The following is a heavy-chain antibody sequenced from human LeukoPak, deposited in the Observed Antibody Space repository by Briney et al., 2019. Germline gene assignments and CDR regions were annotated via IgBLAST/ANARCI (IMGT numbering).Heavy chain of an antibody. CDR1: GFTFSSYA. CDR2: ISGSGGST. CDR3: ARDAAYCGGDCYSRFDY. V-gene: IGHV3-23*01. D-gene: IGHD2-21*01. J-gene: IGHJ4*02. Sequence: GGSLRLSCAASGFTFSSYAMSWVRQAPGKGLEWVSAISGSGGSTYYADSVKGRFTISRDNSKNSLYLQMSSLRAEDTAVYYCARDAAYCGGDCYSRFDYWGQGTLVTVSS.